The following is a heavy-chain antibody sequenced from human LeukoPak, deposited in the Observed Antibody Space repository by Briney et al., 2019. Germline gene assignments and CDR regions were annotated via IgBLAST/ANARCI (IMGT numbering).Heavy chain of an antibody. CDR3: ARDDIRLEAAGNNWFDP. V-gene: IGHV3-7*01. Sequence: GGSLRLSCVVSGFTFSRYWMSWVRQAPGKGLEWVANIKQDGSEKYYVDSVEGRFTISRDNAKNSLYLQMNSLRDEDTALYYRARDDIRLEAAGNNWFDPWGQGTLVTVSS. J-gene: IGHJ5*02. CDR1: GFTFSRYW. D-gene: IGHD6-13*01. CDR2: IKQDGSEK.